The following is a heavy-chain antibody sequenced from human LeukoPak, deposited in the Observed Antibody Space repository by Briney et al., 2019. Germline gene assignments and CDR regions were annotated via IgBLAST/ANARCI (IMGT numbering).Heavy chain of an antibody. CDR2: IYAGGTT. D-gene: IGHD4-11*01. Sequence: GGSLRLSCAASECTVSSNYMSWVRRAPGKGLEWVAIIYAGGTTHYADSVKGRFTISRDNSRNTLYLQMNILRAEDTAVYYCARAPTITTIFDCWGQGTLVTVSS. CDR1: ECTVSSNY. V-gene: IGHV3-66*01. CDR3: ARAPTITTIFDC. J-gene: IGHJ4*02.